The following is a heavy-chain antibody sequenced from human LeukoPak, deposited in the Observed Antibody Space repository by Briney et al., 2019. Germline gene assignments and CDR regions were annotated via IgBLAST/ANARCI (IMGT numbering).Heavy chain of an antibody. D-gene: IGHD2-15*01. CDR1: GYTFIAYY. Sequence: ASVKVSCKASGYTFIAYYMHWVRQAPGQGLEWMGWINPNSGGTNYAQKFQGRVTMTRDTSISTAYMDLSRLRSDDTAVYYCARSRLHVVVVAANSLDYWGQGTLVTVSS. CDR3: ARSRLHVVVVAANSLDY. J-gene: IGHJ4*02. CDR2: INPNSGGT. V-gene: IGHV1-2*02.